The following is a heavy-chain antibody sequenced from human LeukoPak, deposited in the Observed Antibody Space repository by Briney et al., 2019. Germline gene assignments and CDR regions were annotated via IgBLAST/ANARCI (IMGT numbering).Heavy chain of an antibody. CDR3: ARDQGGSGWLYCYYYGMDV. Sequence: PGGSLRLSCVASGFTFSDYWMSWVRQAPGKGLEWVANIKQDGSEKYYVDSVKGRFTISRDNAKNSLYLQMNSLRAEDTAVYYCARDQGGSGWLYCYYYGMDVWGQGTTVTVSS. V-gene: IGHV3-7*01. CDR2: IKQDGSEK. J-gene: IGHJ6*02. D-gene: IGHD6-19*01. CDR1: GFTFSDYW.